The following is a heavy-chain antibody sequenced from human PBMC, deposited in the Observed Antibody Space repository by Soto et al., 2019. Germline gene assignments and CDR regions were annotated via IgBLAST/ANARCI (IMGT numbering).Heavy chain of an antibody. J-gene: IGHJ4*02. CDR2: IKDGGST. CDR1: GGSLSGYY. Sequence: QVQLQQWGAGLLKPSETLSLTCAVNGGSLSGYYWSWIRQPPGKGLEWIGEIKDGGSTNYSPSLRRRATISSDTSNNQCSLRLTSVTAADTAVYYCARGQEGVVATHWDQGTLVTVSS. CDR3: ARGQEGVVATH. V-gene: IGHV4-34*01. D-gene: IGHD5-12*01.